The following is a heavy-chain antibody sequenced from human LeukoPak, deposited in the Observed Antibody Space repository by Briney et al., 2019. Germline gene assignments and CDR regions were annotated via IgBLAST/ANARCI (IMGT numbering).Heavy chain of an antibody. Sequence: GESLKISCKGSGYSFTSYWIGWVRQMPGKGLEWMGIIYPGDSDTRYSPSFQGQVTISADKSISTAYLQWNSLKASDTAMYYCARHYRDEYRTLDYWGQGTLVTVSS. CDR2: IYPGDSDT. D-gene: IGHD6-6*01. J-gene: IGHJ4*02. V-gene: IGHV5-51*01. CDR1: GYSFTSYW. CDR3: ARHYRDEYRTLDY.